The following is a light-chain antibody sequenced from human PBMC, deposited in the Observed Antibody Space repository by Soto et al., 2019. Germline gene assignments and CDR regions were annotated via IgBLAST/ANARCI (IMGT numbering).Light chain of an antibody. J-gene: IGLJ2*01. CDR3: QTWGTGIRV. CDR1: SGHSSYA. V-gene: IGLV4-69*01. CDR2: LNSDGSH. Sequence: QSVLTQSPSASASLGASVKLTCTVHSGHSSYAIAWHQQQPEKGPRYLMKLNSDGSHTKGDGIPDRFSGSSSGAERYLTISSLQSEAEADYYCQTWGTGIRVFGGGTKLTVL.